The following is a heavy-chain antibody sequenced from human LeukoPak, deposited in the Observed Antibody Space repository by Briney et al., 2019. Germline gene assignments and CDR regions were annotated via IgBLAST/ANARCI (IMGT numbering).Heavy chain of an antibody. CDR1: GYSISSGYC. J-gene: IGHJ6*03. CDR2: IYTSGST. Sequence: PWETLSLTCAVSGYSISSGYCWGWIRQPPGKGLEWIGRIYTSGSTNYNPSLKSRVTMSVDTSKNQFSLKLRSMTAADTAVYYSARVYGGWYQLLKEPYYYYYMDVWGTGTTVTVSS. CDR3: ARVYGGWYQLLKEPYYYYYMDV. D-gene: IGHD2-2*01. V-gene: IGHV4-38-2*01.